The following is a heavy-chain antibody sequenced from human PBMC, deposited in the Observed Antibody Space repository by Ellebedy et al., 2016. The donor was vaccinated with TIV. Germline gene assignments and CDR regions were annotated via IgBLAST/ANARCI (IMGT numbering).Heavy chain of an antibody. V-gene: IGHV4-34*01. J-gene: IGHJ6*02. CDR2: INHSGST. Sequence: SETLSLXXAVYGGSFSGYYWSWIRQPPGKGLEWIGEINHSGSTNYNPSLKSRVTISVDTSKNQFSLKLSSVTAADTAVYYCARGVKTGYYYYGMDVWGQGTTVTVSS. CDR1: GGSFSGYY. CDR3: ARGVKTGYYYYGMDV. D-gene: IGHD3-9*01.